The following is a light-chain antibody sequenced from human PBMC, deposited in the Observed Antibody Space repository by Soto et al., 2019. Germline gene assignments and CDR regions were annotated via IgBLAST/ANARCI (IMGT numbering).Light chain of an antibody. Sequence: QSVLTQPASVSGSPGQSITISCTGTSSDVGGYNYVSWYQQHPGKAPKLMIYEVSNRPSGVSNRFDGSKSGNTASLTISGLQAEDEADYYGSSYTSIVVVFGGGTKLTVL. V-gene: IGLV2-14*01. CDR3: SSYTSIVVV. CDR1: SSDVGGYNY. CDR2: EVS. J-gene: IGLJ2*01.